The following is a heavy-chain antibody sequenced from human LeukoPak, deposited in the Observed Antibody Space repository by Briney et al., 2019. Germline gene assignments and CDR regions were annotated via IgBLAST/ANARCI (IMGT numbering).Heavy chain of an antibody. J-gene: IGHJ4*02. CDR2: IYTSGST. D-gene: IGHD3-10*01. CDR3: ARLKKKSWFGELSHFDY. CDR1: GGSISSSSYY. V-gene: IGHV4-61*05. Sequence: SETLSLTCTVSGGSISSSSYYWSWIRQPPGKGLEWIGYIYTSGSTNYNPSLKSRVTISVDTSKNQFSLKLSSVTAADTAVYYCARLKKKSWFGELSHFDYWGQGTLVTVSS.